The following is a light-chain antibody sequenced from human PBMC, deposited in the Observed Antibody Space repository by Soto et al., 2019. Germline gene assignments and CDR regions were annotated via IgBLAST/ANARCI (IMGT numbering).Light chain of an antibody. J-gene: IGKJ1*01. Sequence: EIVLIQSPATLSLSPGERATLSCRASQSVGSYLAWYQHKPGQAPRLLISDASNRATGIPARFSGSGSGTEFTLTISRLEPEDFAVYYCQQYGSSSWTFGQGTK. CDR2: DAS. CDR1: QSVGSY. CDR3: QQYGSSSWT. V-gene: IGKV3-11*01.